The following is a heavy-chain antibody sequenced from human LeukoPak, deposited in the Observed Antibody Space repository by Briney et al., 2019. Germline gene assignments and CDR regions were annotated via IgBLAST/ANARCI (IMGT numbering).Heavy chain of an antibody. CDR3: ARRGFVLGPVVVAATNDY. Sequence: TSETLSLTCAVSGGSISGYYWSWIRQPPGRGLEWIGYIYYSGSTTYNPSLKSRVTISVDTSKNQFSLKLSSVTAADTAVYYCARRGFVLGPVVVAATNDYWGQGTLVTVSS. V-gene: IGHV4-59*08. CDR2: IYYSGST. CDR1: GGSISGYY. J-gene: IGHJ4*02. D-gene: IGHD2-15*01.